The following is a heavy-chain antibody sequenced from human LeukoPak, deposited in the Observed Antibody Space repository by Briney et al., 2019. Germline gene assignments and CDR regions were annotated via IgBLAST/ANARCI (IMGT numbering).Heavy chain of an antibody. D-gene: IGHD6-6*01. Sequence: PGGSLRLSCAASGFTFSNYAMNWVRQAPGKGLEWVSGITSGGSTYYADSVKGRFTISRDNSKNTLYLQMNSLRADDTAVYYCAKDWVYGSSSGLGYYFDYWGQGTLVTVSS. CDR2: ITSGGST. V-gene: IGHV3-23*01. J-gene: IGHJ4*02. CDR3: AKDWVYGSSSGLGYYFDY. CDR1: GFTFSNYA.